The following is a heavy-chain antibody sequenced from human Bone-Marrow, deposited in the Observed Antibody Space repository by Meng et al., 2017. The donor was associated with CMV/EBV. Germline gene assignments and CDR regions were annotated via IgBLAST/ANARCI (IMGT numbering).Heavy chain of an antibody. CDR3: ARLFWGGSSYFDY. CDR2: INWNGDSI. V-gene: IGHV3-9*01. J-gene: IGHJ4*02. CDR1: GFTFDDHA. Sequence: SLKISCAASGFTFDDHAMHWVRQAPGKGLEWVSGINWNGDSIVYADSVKGRFTISRDNAKNSLYLQMNSLRAEDTAVYYCARLFWGGSSYFDYWGQGTLVTVSS. D-gene: IGHD1-26*01.